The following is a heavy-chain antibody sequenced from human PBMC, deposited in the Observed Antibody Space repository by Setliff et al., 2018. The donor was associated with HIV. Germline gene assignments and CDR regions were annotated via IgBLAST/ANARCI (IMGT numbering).Heavy chain of an antibody. CDR3: ARHRASSSGFPLDF. V-gene: IGHV4-39*01. CDR1: GDSIGSNTFY. Sequence: SETLSLTCSVYGDSIGSNTFYWGWLRQPPGKEPEWIGSINHSGNTYYYPSLKSRFTMSVDTSKNQFSLRLSSVTATDTAVYYCARHRASSSGFPLDFWGQGILVTVSS. J-gene: IGHJ4*02. CDR2: INHSGNT. D-gene: IGHD6-6*01.